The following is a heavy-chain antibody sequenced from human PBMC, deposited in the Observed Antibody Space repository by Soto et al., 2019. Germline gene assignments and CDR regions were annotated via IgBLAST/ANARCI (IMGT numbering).Heavy chain of an antibody. Sequence: EVQLVESGGGLVQPGGSLRLSCAASGFTFSSYWMSWVRQAPGKGLEWVANIKQDGSEKYYVDSVKGRFTISRDNAKNSLYLQMYSLRAEDTAVYYCARYISRWPFDYWGQGTLVTVSS. CDR3: ARYISRWPFDY. D-gene: IGHD6-13*01. J-gene: IGHJ4*02. V-gene: IGHV3-7*05. CDR2: IKQDGSEK. CDR1: GFTFSSYW.